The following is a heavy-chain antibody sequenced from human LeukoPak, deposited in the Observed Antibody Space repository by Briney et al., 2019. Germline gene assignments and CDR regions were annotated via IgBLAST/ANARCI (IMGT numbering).Heavy chain of an antibody. CDR2: IKQDGSEK. J-gene: IGHJ4*02. Sequence: PGGSLRLSCAASGFTFSSYWMSWVRQAPGKGLEWVANIKQDGSEKDYVDSVKGRFTISRDNAKNSLYLQMNSLRAEDTAVYYCATAYGSGSYYNGYYFDYWGQGTLVTVSS. CDR3: ATAYGSGSYYNGYYFDY. CDR1: GFTFSSYW. V-gene: IGHV3-7*01. D-gene: IGHD3-10*01.